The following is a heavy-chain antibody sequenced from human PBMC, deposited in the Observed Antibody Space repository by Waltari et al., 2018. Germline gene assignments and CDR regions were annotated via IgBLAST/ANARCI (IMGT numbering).Heavy chain of an antibody. Sequence: QVYLVQSGAEMKKPGASVKVSCKASGYNFVNYGISWVRQAPGQGLVWVGGFNSYNVKTNYSQNLQFRVTMTMDRSTATAHMELRSLRSDDTAVYYCARVVFSGRYPHGFDFWGQGTMVTVS. J-gene: IGHJ3*01. CDR3: ARVVFSGRYPHGFDF. V-gene: IGHV1-18*01. CDR1: GYNFVNYG. CDR2: FNSYNVKT. D-gene: IGHD1-26*01.